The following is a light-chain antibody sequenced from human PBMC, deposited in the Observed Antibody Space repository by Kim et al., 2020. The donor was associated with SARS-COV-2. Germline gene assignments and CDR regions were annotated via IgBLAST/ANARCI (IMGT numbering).Light chain of an antibody. CDR1: QSVSSN. J-gene: IGKJ1*01. CDR3: QQYDNWPPWT. CDR2: GAS. Sequence: PGERATLSCRASQSVSSNLAWYRQKPGQAPRLLIYGASTRATGIPARFSGSGSGTEFTLTISSLQSEDLAVYYCQQYDNWPPWTFGQGTKVDIK. V-gene: IGKV3-15*01.